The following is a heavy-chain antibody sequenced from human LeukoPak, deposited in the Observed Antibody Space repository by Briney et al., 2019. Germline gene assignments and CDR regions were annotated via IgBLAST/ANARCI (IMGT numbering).Heavy chain of an antibody. D-gene: IGHD4-17*01. CDR3: ARDGAGLDYGDYGIYGMDV. Sequence: GGSLRLSCAASGFTLSSYGMHWVRQAPGKGLEWVAVIWYDGSNKYYADSVKGRFTISRDNSKNTLYLQMNSLRAEDTAVYYCARDGAGLDYGDYGIYGMDVWGQGTTVTVSS. V-gene: IGHV3-33*08. CDR1: GFTLSSYG. J-gene: IGHJ6*02. CDR2: IWYDGSNK.